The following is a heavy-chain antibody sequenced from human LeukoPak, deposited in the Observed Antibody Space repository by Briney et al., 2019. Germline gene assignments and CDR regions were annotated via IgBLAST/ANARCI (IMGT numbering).Heavy chain of an antibody. CDR2: INHSGST. Sequence: SETLSLTCAVYGGSFSGYYWSWIRQPPGKGLEWIGEINHSGSTNYNPSLKSRVTISVDTSKNQFSLKLSSVTAADTAVYYCATGPYCSGGSCFRYWFDPWGQGTLVTVSS. D-gene: IGHD2-15*01. CDR1: GGSFSGYY. J-gene: IGHJ5*02. CDR3: ATGPYCSGGSCFRYWFDP. V-gene: IGHV4-34*01.